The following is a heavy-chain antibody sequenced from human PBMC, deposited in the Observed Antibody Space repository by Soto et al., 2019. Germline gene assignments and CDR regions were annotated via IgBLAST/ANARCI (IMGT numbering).Heavy chain of an antibody. D-gene: IGHD2-2*02. Sequence: QVQLVESGGGLVKPGGSLRLSCAASGFIFSDYYMTWIRQAPGKGLEWVAYVSGSSSFTRYADSVKGRFTVSRDNAKNPLSLQMNSLRADDTAVYYCATHSRYCSGASCYSDYWGQGTMVTVSS. CDR1: GFIFSDYY. V-gene: IGHV3-11*05. CDR2: VSGSSSFT. J-gene: IGHJ4*02. CDR3: ATHSRYCSGASCYSDY.